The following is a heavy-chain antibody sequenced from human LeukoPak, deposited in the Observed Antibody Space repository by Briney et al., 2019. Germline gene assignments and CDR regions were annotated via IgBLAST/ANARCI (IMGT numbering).Heavy chain of an antibody. Sequence: SETLSLTYAVYGGSFSGYYWSWIRQPPGKGLEWTGEINHSGSTNYNPSLKSRVTISVDTSKNQFSLKLSSVTAADTAVYYCARGTITMVRGVRWFDPWGQGTLVTVSS. V-gene: IGHV4-34*01. J-gene: IGHJ5*02. D-gene: IGHD3-10*01. CDR1: GGSFSGYY. CDR3: ARGTITMVRGVRWFDP. CDR2: INHSGST.